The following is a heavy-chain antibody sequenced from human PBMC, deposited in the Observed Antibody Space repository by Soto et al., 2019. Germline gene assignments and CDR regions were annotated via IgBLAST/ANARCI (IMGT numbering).Heavy chain of an antibody. J-gene: IGHJ4*02. CDR1: GYSCTSYW. CDR2: IDPSDSYT. Sequence: GESLKISCKGSGYSCTSYWITWVRQMPGKGLEWMGRIDPSDSYTNYSPSFQGHVTISADRSITTAYLQWSSLTASDTAMYYCARYKSGSGCDYWGQGTLVTVSS. D-gene: IGHD6-19*01. V-gene: IGHV5-10-1*01. CDR3: ARYKSGSGCDY.